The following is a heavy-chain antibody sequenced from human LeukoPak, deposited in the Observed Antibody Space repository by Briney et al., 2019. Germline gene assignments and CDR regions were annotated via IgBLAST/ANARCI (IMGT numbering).Heavy chain of an antibody. V-gene: IGHV4-34*01. J-gene: IGHJ6*02. Sequence: SETLSLTCAVCGESFSGYFWTWIRQPPGKGLEWIGESNHFGSTDYNPSLKSRVTISVDTSKQQFSLNVRSVTDADTAVYFCARGRLQLWSFPLPYNHYAIDVWGQGTTVTVSS. CDR2: SNHFGST. D-gene: IGHD5-18*01. CDR3: ARGRLQLWSFPLPYNHYAIDV. CDR1: GESFSGYF.